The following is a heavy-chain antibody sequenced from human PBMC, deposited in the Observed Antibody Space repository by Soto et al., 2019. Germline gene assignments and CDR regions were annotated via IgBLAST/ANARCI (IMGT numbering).Heavy chain of an antibody. Sequence: ASVKVSCKVSRYTLTELSMHWVRQAPGKGLEWMGGFDPEDGETIYAQKFQGRVTMTEDTSTDTAYMELSSLRSEDTAVYYCATGVEITMIVVAAAAFDIWGQGTMVTVSS. J-gene: IGHJ3*02. CDR2: FDPEDGET. D-gene: IGHD3-22*01. CDR1: RYTLTELS. V-gene: IGHV1-24*01. CDR3: ATGVEITMIVVAAAAFDI.